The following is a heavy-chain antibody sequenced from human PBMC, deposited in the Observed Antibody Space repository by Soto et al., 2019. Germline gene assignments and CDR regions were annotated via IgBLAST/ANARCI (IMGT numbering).Heavy chain of an antibody. CDR1: GFNFDDHA. CDR3: TRDIFRTITTIDF. CDR2: ISWTGAFT. Sequence: EVQLVESGGGFVQPGRSLRLSCAASGFNFDDHAMNWVRQVPGKGLEWVSGISWTGAFTGYAVSVKGRVTISRDNDKNSLTLEMNSLRPEDTGLYYCTRDIFRTITTIDFWGQGALVTVSS. J-gene: IGHJ4*02. D-gene: IGHD1-1*01. V-gene: IGHV3-9*01.